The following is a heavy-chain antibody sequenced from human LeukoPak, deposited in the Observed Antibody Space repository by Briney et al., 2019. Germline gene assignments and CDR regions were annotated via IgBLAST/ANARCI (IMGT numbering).Heavy chain of an antibody. V-gene: IGHV1-8*01. D-gene: IGHD6-19*01. J-gene: IGHJ4*02. CDR3: ARARSGWYPSHDY. CDR2: MNPTSCNT. Sequence: GWMNPTSCNTGYAQKFQGRVTMTRNTSISTAYMELSSLRSEDTAVYYCARARSGWYPSHDYWGQGTLSPSPQ.